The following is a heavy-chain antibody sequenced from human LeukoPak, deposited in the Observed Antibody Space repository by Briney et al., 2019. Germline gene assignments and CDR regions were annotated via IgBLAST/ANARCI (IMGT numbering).Heavy chain of an antibody. CDR1: GFTVSSNY. CDR3: ARRIVGATAGGYFDY. J-gene: IGHJ4*02. CDR2: ISSSSSTI. D-gene: IGHD1-26*01. Sequence: GGSLRLSCAASGFTVSSNYMSWVRQAPGKGLGWVSYISSSSSTIYYADSVKGRFTISRDNAKNSLYLQMNSLRAEDTAVYYCARRIVGATAGGYFDYWGQGTLVTVSS. V-gene: IGHV3-48*01.